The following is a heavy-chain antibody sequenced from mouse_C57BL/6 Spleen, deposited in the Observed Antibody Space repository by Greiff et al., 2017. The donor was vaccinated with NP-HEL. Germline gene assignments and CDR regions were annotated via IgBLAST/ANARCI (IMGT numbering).Heavy chain of an antibody. CDR2: ISNLAYSI. CDR3: ARQLRYYAMDY. Sequence: EVQGVESGGGLVQPGGSLKLSCAASGFTFSDYGMAWVRQAPRTGPEWVAFISNLAYSIYYADTVTGRFTIARENAKNTLYLAMSSLRSEDTAMYYCARQLRYYAMDYWGQGTSVTVSS. V-gene: IGHV5-15*01. J-gene: IGHJ4*01. D-gene: IGHD1-1*01. CDR1: GFTFSDYG.